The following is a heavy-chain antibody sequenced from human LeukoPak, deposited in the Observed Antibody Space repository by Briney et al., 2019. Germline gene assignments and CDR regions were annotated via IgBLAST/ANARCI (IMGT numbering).Heavy chain of an antibody. V-gene: IGHV4-59*08. CDR2: IYYSGST. CDR3: ARQRRGYDSSGRHFDY. J-gene: IGHJ4*02. D-gene: IGHD3-22*01. Sequence: PSETLSLTCTVSGGSISSYYWSWIWQPPGKGLEWIGYIYYSGSTNYNPSLKSRVTISADTSKNQFSLKLSSVTAADTAVYYCARQRRGYDSSGRHFDYWGQGTLVTVSS. CDR1: GGSISSYY.